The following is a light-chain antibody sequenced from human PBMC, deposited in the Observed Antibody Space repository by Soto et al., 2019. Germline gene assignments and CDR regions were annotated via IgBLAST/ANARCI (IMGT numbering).Light chain of an antibody. CDR1: QSISSY. CDR3: QQSSSTPPYT. V-gene: IGKV1-39*01. J-gene: IGKJ2*01. Sequence: DIQMTQSPSSLSASVGDTVTITCRASQSISSYLNWYQQKPRKAPKLLIYAASGLQTGVPSRFSGRRSGTNCTLIISSLQPEDFANYYCQQSSSTPPYTFGQGTKLEIK. CDR2: AAS.